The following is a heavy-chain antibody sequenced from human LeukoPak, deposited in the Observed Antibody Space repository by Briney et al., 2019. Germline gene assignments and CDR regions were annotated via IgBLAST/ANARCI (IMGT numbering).Heavy chain of an antibody. Sequence: GGSLRLSCSASGFTFSSYAMHWVRQAPGKGLEYVSAISSNGGSTYYADSVKGRFTISRDNSKNTLYLQMSSLRAEDTAVYYCVKGGGMAAAGSIPFDYWGQGTLVTVSS. D-gene: IGHD6-13*01. CDR1: GFTFSSYA. CDR2: ISSNGGST. J-gene: IGHJ4*02. V-gene: IGHV3-64D*06. CDR3: VKGGGMAAAGSIPFDY.